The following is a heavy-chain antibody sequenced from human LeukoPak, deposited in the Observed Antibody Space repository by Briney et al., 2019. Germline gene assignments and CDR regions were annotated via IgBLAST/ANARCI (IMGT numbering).Heavy chain of an antibody. CDR3: AKGTGWQPLVRPFDF. Sequence: PGGSLRLSCAASGFAFSSYAMNWVRLAPGKGLEWVSAISGSGGGTHYADSVKGRFTISTYPSKNTLYLQMNGLRAEDTAVYYCAKGTGWQPLVRPFDFWGQGTLVTVSS. J-gene: IGHJ4*02. D-gene: IGHD6-13*01. V-gene: IGHV3-23*01. CDR1: GFAFSSYA. CDR2: ISGSGGGT.